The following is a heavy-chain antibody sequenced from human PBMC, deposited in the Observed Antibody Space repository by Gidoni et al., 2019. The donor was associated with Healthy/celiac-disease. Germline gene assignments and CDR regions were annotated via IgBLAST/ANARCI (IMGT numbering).Heavy chain of an antibody. CDR3: ARGSSTSFYYFDY. V-gene: IGHV3-33*01. J-gene: IGHJ4*02. CDR2: IWDDGSTE. D-gene: IGHD2-2*01. CDR1: GFTFSSDG. Sequence: QVQLVEYGGGVVQPGRTLRLSCAAPGFTFSSDGMHWVRKAPGKGPECVAVIWDDGSTEDYADSVKGRVTISRDNSKNTLYLQMDSLRAEDTAVYYCARGSSTSFYYFDYWGQGTLVTVSS.